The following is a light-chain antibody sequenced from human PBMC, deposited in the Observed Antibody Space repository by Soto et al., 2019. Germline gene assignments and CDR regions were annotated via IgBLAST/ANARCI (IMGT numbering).Light chain of an antibody. Sequence: EIVMTQSPATLSVSPGERATLSCRASQSVSSNLAWYQQNPGQAPRLLIYGASTRATAIPARFSGSGSGTEVPLTTSSRQSEDFSVYYCQQYNNWPPLAFGQGTKVEIK. CDR3: QQYNNWPPLA. CDR2: GAS. V-gene: IGKV3-15*01. J-gene: IGKJ1*01. CDR1: QSVSSN.